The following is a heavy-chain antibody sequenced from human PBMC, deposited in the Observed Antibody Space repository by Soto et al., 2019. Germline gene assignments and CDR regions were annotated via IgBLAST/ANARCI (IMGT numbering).Heavy chain of an antibody. CDR1: EFTFSTFP. Sequence: EVQLLESGGGLVQPGGSLRISCVASEFTFSTFPMSWVRQAPGKGLEWVSTLSGATYYADSVKGRFTISRDSSKNTLYLQMNSLTADETAVYYCAKALPDSSGFYYLDCWGQGTLVTVSS. CDR3: AKALPDSSGFYYLDC. J-gene: IGHJ4*02. CDR2: LSGAT. D-gene: IGHD3-22*01. V-gene: IGHV3-23*01.